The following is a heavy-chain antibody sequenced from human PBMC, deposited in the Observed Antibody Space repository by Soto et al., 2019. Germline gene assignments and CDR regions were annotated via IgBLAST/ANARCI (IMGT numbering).Heavy chain of an antibody. V-gene: IGHV3-74*01. J-gene: IGHJ4*02. D-gene: IGHD5-18*01. CDR2: INPDGSAT. CDR3: GRGGSDSPMAPGY. CDR1: GFIFSSYT. Sequence: PGGSLRLSCAASGFIFSSYTMHWVSRINPDGSATNYADSVKGRFTISRDNAKNTLYLQMNSLRAEDTAVFYCGRGGSDSPMAPGYWGQGTLVTVSS.